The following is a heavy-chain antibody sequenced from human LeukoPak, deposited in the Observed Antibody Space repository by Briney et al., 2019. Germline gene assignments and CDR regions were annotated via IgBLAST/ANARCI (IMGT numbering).Heavy chain of an antibody. Sequence: PSETLSLTCTVSDGSISSSSYYWGWIRQPPGKGLEWIGGIYYSGSTYYNPSLKSRVTISVDTSKNQFSLKLSSVTAADTAVYYCARVGYYSYYYYMDVWGKGTTVTVSS. J-gene: IGHJ6*03. CDR2: IYYSGST. V-gene: IGHV4-39*07. CDR1: DGSISSSSYY. D-gene: IGHD3-16*01. CDR3: ARVGYYSYYYYMDV.